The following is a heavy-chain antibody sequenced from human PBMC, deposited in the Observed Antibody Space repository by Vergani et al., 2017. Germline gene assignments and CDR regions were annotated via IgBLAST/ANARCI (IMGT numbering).Heavy chain of an antibody. D-gene: IGHD3-22*01. CDR3: AGDRKYYGSSGYYYYYYYMDV. CDR1: GFTFSSYG. J-gene: IGHJ6*03. CDR2: ISYDGSNK. V-gene: IGHV3-30*03. Sequence: QVQLVESGGGVVQPGRSLRLSCAASGFTFSSYGMHWVRQAPGKGLEWVSVISYDGSNKYYVDSVKGRFTISRDNSKNTLYLQMNSLRAEDTAVYYCAGDRKYYGSSGYYYYYYYMDVWGKGTTVTVS.